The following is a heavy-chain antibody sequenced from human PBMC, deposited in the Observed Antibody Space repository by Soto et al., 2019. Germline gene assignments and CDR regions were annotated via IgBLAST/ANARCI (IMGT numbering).Heavy chain of an antibody. CDR2: VSDSGRT. V-gene: IGHV4-59*01. CDR1: GGSIDYYY. Sequence: SETLSLTCAVSGGSIDYYYWSWIRQPPGKGLEWIGDVSDSGRTNYNPSLRSRVTISVDTSKNQFSLRLNSVTAADTAVYYCARDSTTWFPYYGIDVWGQGTTVTVYS. D-gene: IGHD2-2*01. CDR3: ARDSTTWFPYYGIDV. J-gene: IGHJ6*02.